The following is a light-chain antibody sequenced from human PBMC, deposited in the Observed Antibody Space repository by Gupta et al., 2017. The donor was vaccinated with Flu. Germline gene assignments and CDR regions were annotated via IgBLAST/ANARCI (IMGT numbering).Light chain of an antibody. J-gene: IGLJ2*01. Sequence: SVTISCAGNCFKIGSNSVVLYQLHTETAPNLLLYSNNQRSSGVSDRFSGSKSGTSASMAMSGLQAEDEGHYYCAVCENSRNGVVFGGGTELTVL. CDR2: SNN. CDR1: CFKIGSNS. CDR3: AVCENSRNGVV. V-gene: IGLV1-44*01.